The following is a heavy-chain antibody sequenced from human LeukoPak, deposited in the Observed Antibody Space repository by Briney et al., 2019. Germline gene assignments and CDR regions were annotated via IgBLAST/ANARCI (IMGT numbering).Heavy chain of an antibody. CDR3: VKDFAGGWSLDY. D-gene: IGHD6-19*01. V-gene: IGHV3-30*18. CDR1: RFTFSSYG. J-gene: IGHJ4*02. CDR2: ISYDESDI. Sequence: GGSLRLSCAASRFTFSSYGMHWVRHAPGRGREGVAVISYDESDIQYAQSVKGRFTVSRDNSKNTLYLQMNSLRAEDTAVYHCVKDFAGGWSLDYCGQGTLVTVSS.